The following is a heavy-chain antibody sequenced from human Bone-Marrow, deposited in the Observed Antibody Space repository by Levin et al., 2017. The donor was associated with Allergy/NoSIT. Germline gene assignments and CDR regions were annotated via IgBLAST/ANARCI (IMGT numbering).Heavy chain of an antibody. V-gene: IGHV3-15*01. CDR3: TSDDYDFWSGYYSFEF. CDR1: GFTFNNAW. J-gene: IGHJ4*02. CDR2: IKTNADGGTI. Sequence: GGSLRLSCGASGFTFNNAWMNWVRQAPGKGLEWVGLIKTNADGGTIDYSAPVKGRFTISRDDSTNTLYLQMNSLKPEDTAVYYCTSDDYDFWSGYYSFEFWGQGTLVTVSS. D-gene: IGHD3-3*01.